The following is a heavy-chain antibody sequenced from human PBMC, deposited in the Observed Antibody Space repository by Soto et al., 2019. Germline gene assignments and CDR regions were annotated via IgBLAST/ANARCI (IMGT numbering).Heavy chain of an antibody. D-gene: IGHD3-10*01. CDR1: GFTFSSSA. CDR3: AKDRLSFSGPRYYYYGMDV. Sequence: GGSLRLSCAASGFTFSSSAMSWVRQAPGKGLEWVSAISGSGGSTYYADSVKGRFTISRDNSKNTLYLQMNSLRAEDTAVYYCAKDRLSFSGPRYYYYGMDVWGQGTTVTISS. V-gene: IGHV3-23*01. CDR2: ISGSGGST. J-gene: IGHJ6*02.